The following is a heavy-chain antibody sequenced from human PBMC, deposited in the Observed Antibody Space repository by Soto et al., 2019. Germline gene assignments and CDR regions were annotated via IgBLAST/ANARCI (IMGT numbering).Heavy chain of an antibody. V-gene: IGHV1-2*02. D-gene: IGHD3-10*01. J-gene: IGHJ4*02. CDR1: GXTLTXXX. CDR3: ARMVVLTTYFDS. CDR2: INPNNGDT. Sequence: QVQLAHSXPEVXKPGXSVKVSCKXSGXTLTXXXXXXXRQAPGQGLEWLGWINPNNGDTKYAQKFRGRVTMTRDTSNNXXXXXLTRLTSDDTAVYFCARMVVLTTYFDSGGQGTPVTVXS.